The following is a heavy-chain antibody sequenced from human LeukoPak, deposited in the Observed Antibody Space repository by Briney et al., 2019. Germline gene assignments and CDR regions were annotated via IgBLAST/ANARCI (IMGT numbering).Heavy chain of an antibody. CDR1: GYTFTSYA. J-gene: IGHJ6*03. Sequence: ASVKVSCKASGYTFTSYAMNWVRQATGQGLEWMGWMNPNSGNTGYAQKFQGRVTMTRNTSISTAYMELSSLRSEDTAVYYCARDNGGRAMAYYYYYYMDVWGKGTTVTISS. D-gene: IGHD2-15*01. CDR2: MNPNSGNT. V-gene: IGHV1-8*02. CDR3: ARDNGGRAMAYYYYYYMDV.